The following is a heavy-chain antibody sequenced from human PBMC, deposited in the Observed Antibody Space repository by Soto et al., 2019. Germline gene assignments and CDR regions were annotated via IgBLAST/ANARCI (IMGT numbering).Heavy chain of an antibody. CDR3: ARLSTICGVETRGMDV. V-gene: IGHV4-30-4*01. D-gene: IGHD3-3*01. CDR1: GGSISSGDYY. CDR2: IYYSGST. J-gene: IGHJ6*02. Sequence: PSETLSLTCTVSGGSISSGDYYWSWIRQPPGKGLEWIGYIYYSGSTYYNPSLKSRVTISVDTSKNQFSLKLSSVTAADTAVYYCARLSTICGVETRGMDVGGQGTTVTVSS.